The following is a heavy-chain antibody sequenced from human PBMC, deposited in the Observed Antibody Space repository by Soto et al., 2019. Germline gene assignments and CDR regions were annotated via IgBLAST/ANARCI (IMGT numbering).Heavy chain of an antibody. D-gene: IGHD4-17*01. CDR1: GFTFSIYA. V-gene: IGHV3-23*01. Sequence: GGSLRLSCAASGFTFSIYAMTWVRQSPGKGLEWVSSMSRTGDNTYYADSVKGRFAISRDNPKNSLYLQMNSLRADDTAVYYCARDPLSYGDYAQTYWYFDLWGRGTRVTVSS. CDR2: MSRTGDNT. CDR3: ARDPLSYGDYAQTYWYFDL. J-gene: IGHJ2*01.